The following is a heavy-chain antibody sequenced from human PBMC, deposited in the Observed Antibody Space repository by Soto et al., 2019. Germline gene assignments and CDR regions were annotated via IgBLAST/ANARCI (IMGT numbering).Heavy chain of an antibody. V-gene: IGHV1-3*04. CDR2: INTDNGNT. CDR3: ARDATGDPDYCYYMDV. Sequence: QVQLVQSGAELKKPGASVTVSCKASGYTFNSYSMHWVRQAPGQRLEWMGCINTDNGNTKYSQLFQGRVTITRDTSASTVYMEVSSLRSEDTAVYYCARDATGDPDYCYYMDVWGKGTMITVSS. D-gene: IGHD7-27*01. J-gene: IGHJ6*03. CDR1: GYTFNSYS.